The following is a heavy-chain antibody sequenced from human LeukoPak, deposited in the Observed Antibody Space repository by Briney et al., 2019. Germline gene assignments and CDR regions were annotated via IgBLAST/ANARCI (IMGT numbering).Heavy chain of an antibody. D-gene: IGHD3-22*01. Sequence: GESLKISCKGSGYSLTSYWIGWVRPMPGKGLEWMGIIYPGDSDTRYSTSFQGQVTISADKSISTAYLQWSSLKASDTAMYYCARDQYYYDSSGLNWFDPWGQGTLVTVSS. CDR3: ARDQYYYDSSGLNWFDP. CDR1: GYSLTSYW. V-gene: IGHV5-51*01. CDR2: IYPGDSDT. J-gene: IGHJ5*02.